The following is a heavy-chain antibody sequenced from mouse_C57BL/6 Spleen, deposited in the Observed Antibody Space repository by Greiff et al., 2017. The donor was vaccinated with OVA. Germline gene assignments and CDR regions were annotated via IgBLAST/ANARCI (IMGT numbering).Heavy chain of an antibody. V-gene: IGHV3-6*01. CDR1: GYSITSGYY. Sequence: EVQLKESGPGLVKPSQSLSLTCSVTGYSITSGYYWNWIRQFPGNKLEWMGYISYDGGNNYNPSLKNRISITRDTSKNQFFLKLNSVTTEDTATYYCASYDYDRFDYWGQGTTLTVSS. D-gene: IGHD2-4*01. J-gene: IGHJ2*01. CDR2: ISYDGGN. CDR3: ASYDYDRFDY.